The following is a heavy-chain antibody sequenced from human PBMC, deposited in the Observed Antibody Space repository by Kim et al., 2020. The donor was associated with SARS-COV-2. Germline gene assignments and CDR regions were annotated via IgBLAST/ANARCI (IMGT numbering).Heavy chain of an antibody. Sequence: GGSLRLSCAASEFTLSSYGMHWVRQAPGKGLEWVAVILYDGNKKNYADSVKGRFTISRDDSTNTLYLQMNSLSAEDTAVYYCAKDRRGLRGADYWGQGTLVTVSS. CDR2: ILYDGNKK. V-gene: IGHV3-30*18. CDR3: AKDRRGLRGADY. CDR1: EFTLSSYG. J-gene: IGHJ4*02. D-gene: IGHD5-12*01.